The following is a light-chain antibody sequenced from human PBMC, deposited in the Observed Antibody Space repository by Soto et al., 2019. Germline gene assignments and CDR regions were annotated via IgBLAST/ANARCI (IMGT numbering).Light chain of an antibody. J-gene: IGKJ1*01. CDR2: GSS. V-gene: IGKV3-20*01. Sequence: EIVVTQSPGAMSLSPGERATLSCRASQRFSSSYLAWYQQKPGQAPRLLLYGSSSRSTGIPDRFSCSGPGTDFALTISRLQPEDIAVYYWPHYGSVFGQRTKVPIQ. CDR1: QRFSSSY. CDR3: PHYGSV.